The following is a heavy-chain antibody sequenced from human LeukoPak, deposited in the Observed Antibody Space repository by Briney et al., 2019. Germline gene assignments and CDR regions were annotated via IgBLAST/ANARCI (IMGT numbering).Heavy chain of an antibody. CDR2: INHSGST. D-gene: IGHD2-2*01. Sequence: PSETLSLTCAVYGGSFSGYYWSWIRQPPGKGLEWIGEINHSGSTNYNPSLKSRVTISVDTSKNQFSLKLSSVTAADTAVYHCARGPHRSIVVVPAARRGAFDIWGQGTMVTVSS. J-gene: IGHJ3*02. CDR1: GGSFSGYY. V-gene: IGHV4-34*01. CDR3: ARGPHRSIVVVPAARRGAFDI.